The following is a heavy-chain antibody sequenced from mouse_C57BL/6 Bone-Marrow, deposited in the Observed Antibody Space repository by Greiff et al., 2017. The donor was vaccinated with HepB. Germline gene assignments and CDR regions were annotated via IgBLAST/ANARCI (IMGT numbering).Heavy chain of an antibody. CDR1: GYTFTSYW. CDR3: ARRDSFYYFDY. D-gene: IGHD3-3*01. V-gene: IGHV1-52*01. CDR2: IDPSDSET. J-gene: IGHJ2*01. Sequence: QVQLQQSGAELVRPGSSVKLSCKASGYTFTSYWMHWVKQRPIQGLEWIGNIDPSDSETHYNQKFKDKATLTVDKSSSTAYMQLSSLTSEDSAVYYCARRDSFYYFDYWGQGTTLTVSS.